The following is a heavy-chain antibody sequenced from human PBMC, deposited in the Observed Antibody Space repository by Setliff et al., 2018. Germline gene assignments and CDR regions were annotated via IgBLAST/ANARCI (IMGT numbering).Heavy chain of an antibody. CDR1: GGSISYNY. CDR3: ARMSGFQYIDV. V-gene: IGHV4-4*07. CDR2: INTSGST. Sequence: ETLSLTCTVSGGSISYNYWSWIRQPAGKGLQRIGRINTSGSTKYNPSLKSRVTMSVDTSKNQFSLKLSAVTAADTAVYYCARMSGFQYIDVWGEGTTVTVSS. D-gene: IGHD3-3*01. J-gene: IGHJ6*03.